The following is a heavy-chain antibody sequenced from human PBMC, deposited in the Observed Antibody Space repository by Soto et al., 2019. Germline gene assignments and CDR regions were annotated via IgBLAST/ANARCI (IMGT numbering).Heavy chain of an antibody. CDR1: GGSLSSYY. CDR2: IYYSGST. J-gene: IGHJ4*02. CDR3: ARQPYNWNNGSGPFDY. Sequence: QVQLQESGPGLVKPSETLSLTCTLSGGSLSSYYWNWIRQPPGKALEWIGYIYYSGSTNYNPSLKSRVTRSVDTSKDQFSLTLYSVPAADTAVYSCARQPYNWNNGSGPFDYWGQGALVTFSS. V-gene: IGHV4-59*08. D-gene: IGHD1-20*01.